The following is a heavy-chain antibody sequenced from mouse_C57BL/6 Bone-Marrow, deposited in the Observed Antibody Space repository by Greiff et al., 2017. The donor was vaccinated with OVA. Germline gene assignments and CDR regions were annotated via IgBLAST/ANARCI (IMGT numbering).Heavy chain of an antibody. CDR1: GYSFTGYY. V-gene: IGHV1-42*01. D-gene: IGHD2-4*01. J-gene: IGHJ2*01. CDR3: ARGGYDYAYYFDY. Sequence: VQLQQSGPELVKPGASVKISCKASGYSFTGYYMNWVKQSPEKSLEWIGEINPSTGGTTYNQKFKAKATLTVDKSSSTAYMQLKSLTSEDSAVYYCARGGYDYAYYFDYWGQGTTLTVSS. CDR2: INPSTGGT.